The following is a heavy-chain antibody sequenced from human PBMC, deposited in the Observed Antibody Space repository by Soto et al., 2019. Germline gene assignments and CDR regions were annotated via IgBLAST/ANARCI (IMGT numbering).Heavy chain of an antibody. V-gene: IGHV4-59*01. CDR3: TRHAIIPKLQYGMDV. J-gene: IGHJ6*02. Sequence: PSETLSLTCTVCGGSISGYYWSWIRQPPGKGLEWIGYIFYRGNTLYNPSLQSRVTISVDTSKNQFFLGLASVTAADTAVYYCTRHAIIPKLQYGMDVWGQGASVTVSS. D-gene: IGHD1-1*01. CDR2: IFYRGNT. CDR1: GGSISGYY.